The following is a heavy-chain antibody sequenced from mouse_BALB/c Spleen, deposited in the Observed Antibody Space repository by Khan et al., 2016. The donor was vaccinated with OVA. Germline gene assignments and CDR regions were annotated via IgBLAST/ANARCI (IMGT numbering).Heavy chain of an antibody. V-gene: IGHV1-7*01. J-gene: IGHJ3*01. CDR1: GYTFTSYW. Sequence: QVQLQQSGAELAKPGASVKMSCKASGYTFTSYWMHWVKQRPGQGLVWIGYINPITGYTDYNQRFKDKATLTADKSSSTAYMQLRSLPSEDAAVYDGARAGVYDGYYAWCADWGQGTLVTVAA. CDR3: ARAGVYDGYYAWCAD. D-gene: IGHD2-3*01. CDR2: INPITGYT.